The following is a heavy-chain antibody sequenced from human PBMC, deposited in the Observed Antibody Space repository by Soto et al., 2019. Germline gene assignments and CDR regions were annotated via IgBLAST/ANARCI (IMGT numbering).Heavy chain of an antibody. CDR1: GGSISSSSYY. CDR3: ARHSVVYPDY. V-gene: IGHV4-39*01. Sequence: SETLSLTCTVSGGSISSSSYYWGWIRQPPGKGLEWIGSIYYSGSTYYNPSLKSRVTISVDTSKNQFSLKLSSVTAADTAVYYCARHSVVYPDYWGQGTLVTVSS. CDR2: IYYSGST. J-gene: IGHJ4*02. D-gene: IGHD2-15*01.